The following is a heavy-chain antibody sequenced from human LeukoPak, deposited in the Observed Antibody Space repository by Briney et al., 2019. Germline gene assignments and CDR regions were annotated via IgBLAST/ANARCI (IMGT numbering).Heavy chain of an antibody. CDR2: INPNSGGT. CDR3: ARDLGRYSGSYFVGY. J-gene: IGHJ4*02. Sequence: AASVKVSCKASGYTFTGYYMHWVRQDPGQALEWMGWINPNSGGTNYAQKFQGRVTMTRDTSISTAYMELSRLKSDDTAVYYCARDLGRYSGSYFVGYWGQGTLVTVSS. CDR1: GYTFTGYY. V-gene: IGHV1-2*02. D-gene: IGHD1-26*01.